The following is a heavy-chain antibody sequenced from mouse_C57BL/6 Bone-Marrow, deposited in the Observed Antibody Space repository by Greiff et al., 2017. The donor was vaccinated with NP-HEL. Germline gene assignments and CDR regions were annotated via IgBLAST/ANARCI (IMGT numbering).Heavy chain of an antibody. V-gene: IGHV1-5*01. CDR1: GYTFTSYW. J-gene: IGHJ1*03. Sequence: VQLQQSGTVLARPGASVKMSCKTSGYTFTSYWMHWVKQRPGQGLEWIGAIYPGNSDTSYNQKFKGKAKLTAVTSASTAYMELSSLTTEDSAVSFCSHSDYDAYWYFDVWGTGTTVTVSS. D-gene: IGHD2-4*01. CDR3: SHSDYDAYWYFDV. CDR2: IYPGNSDT.